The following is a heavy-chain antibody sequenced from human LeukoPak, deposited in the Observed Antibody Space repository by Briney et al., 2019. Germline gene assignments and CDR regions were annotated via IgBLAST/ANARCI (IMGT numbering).Heavy chain of an antibody. Sequence: ASVKVSCKASGYTFTGYYMHWVRQAPGQRLEWMGWINAGNGDTKYSQEFQDRVTITRDTSISTAYMELSRLRSDDTAVYYCARVGNSSYWGQGTLVTVSS. J-gene: IGHJ4*02. CDR3: ARVGNSSY. CDR2: INAGNGDT. D-gene: IGHD1-7*01. CDR1: GYTFTGYY. V-gene: IGHV1-2*02.